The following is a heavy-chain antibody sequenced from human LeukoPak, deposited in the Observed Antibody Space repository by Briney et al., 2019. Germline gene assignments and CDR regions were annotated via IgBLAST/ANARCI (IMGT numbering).Heavy chain of an antibody. V-gene: IGHV4-39*07. D-gene: IGHD2-15*01. CDR2: IYYSGST. CDR1: GGSISSSSYY. J-gene: IGHJ4*02. CDR3: ARDLVAATEGHDY. Sequence: PSETLSLTCTVSGGSISSSSYYWGWIRQPPGKGLEWIGSIYYSGSTYYNPSLKSRVTISVDTSKNQFSLKLSSVTAADTAVYYCARDLVAATEGHDYWGQGTLVTVSS.